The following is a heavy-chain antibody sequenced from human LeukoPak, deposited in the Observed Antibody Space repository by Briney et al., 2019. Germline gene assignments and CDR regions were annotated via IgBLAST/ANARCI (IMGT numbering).Heavy chain of an antibody. CDR1: GFTLGDYA. CDR2: IRGKAYGGTT. J-gene: IGHJ4*02. D-gene: IGHD6-13*01. Sequence: RSLRLSCTGSGFTLGDYALSWVRQAPGKGLEWVGFIRGKAYGGTTEYAASVKGRFTISRDDSKSIAYLHMNSLKTEDTAVYYCSRDFSSSSLYYFNYWGQGTLVTVSS. V-gene: IGHV3-49*04. CDR3: SRDFSSSSLYYFNY.